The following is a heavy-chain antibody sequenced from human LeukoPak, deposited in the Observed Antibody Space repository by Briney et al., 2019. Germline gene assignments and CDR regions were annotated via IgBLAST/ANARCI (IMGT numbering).Heavy chain of an antibody. D-gene: IGHD3-22*01. V-gene: IGHV1-69*13. CDR1: GYTFTGYY. Sequence: ASVKVSCKASGYTFTGYYMHWVRQAPGQGLEWMGGIIPIFGTANYAQKFQGRVTITADESTSTAYMELSSLRSEDTAVYYCARDRNYYDSSGYSGIDYWGQGTLVTVSS. J-gene: IGHJ4*02. CDR3: ARDRNYYDSSGYSGIDY. CDR2: IIPIFGTA.